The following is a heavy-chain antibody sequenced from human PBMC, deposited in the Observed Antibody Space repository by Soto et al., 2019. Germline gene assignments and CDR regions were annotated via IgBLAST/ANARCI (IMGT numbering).Heavy chain of an antibody. Sequence: SETLSLTCTVSGCYISSYYWSWIRQPPGKGLEWIGYIYYSGSTNYNPSLKSRVTISVDTSKNQFSLKLSSVTAADTAVYYCARLLDYDSSGPALPSRFDPWGQGTLVTVSS. J-gene: IGHJ5*02. D-gene: IGHD3-22*01. CDR2: IYYSGST. CDR1: GCYISSYY. CDR3: ARLLDYDSSGPALPSRFDP. V-gene: IGHV4-59*01.